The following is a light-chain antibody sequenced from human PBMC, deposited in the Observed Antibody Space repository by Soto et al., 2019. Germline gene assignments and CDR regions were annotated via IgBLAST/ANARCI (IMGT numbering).Light chain of an antibody. Sequence: EIVLTQSPATLSVSPGEGATLSCRASQSVSSNLAWYQQKPGQAPRLLIYYASTRATGIPVRFSGSGSGTEFTLTISSLQSEDFAVYYCQQYNNWPPVTFGQGTKVEIK. CDR1: QSVSSN. CDR2: YAS. V-gene: IGKV3-15*01. CDR3: QQYNNWPPVT. J-gene: IGKJ1*01.